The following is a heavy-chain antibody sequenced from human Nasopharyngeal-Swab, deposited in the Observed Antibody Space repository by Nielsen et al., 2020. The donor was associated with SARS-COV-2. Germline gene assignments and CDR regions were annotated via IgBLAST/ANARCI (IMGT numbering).Heavy chain of an antibody. CDR2: IWYDGSNK. Sequence: GESLKISCAASGFTFSTFGMHWVRQAPGKGLEWVAVIWYDGSNKYYADSVKGRFTISRDNSKNTLYLQMNSLRAEDTAIYYCARDEAGTANSGFDCWGQGTLVTVSS. D-gene: IGHD1-1*01. V-gene: IGHV3-33*01. J-gene: IGHJ4*02. CDR1: GFTFSTFG. CDR3: ARDEAGTANSGFDC.